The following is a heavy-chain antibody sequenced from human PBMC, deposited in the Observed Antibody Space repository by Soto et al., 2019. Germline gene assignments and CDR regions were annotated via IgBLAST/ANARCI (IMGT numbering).Heavy chain of an antibody. J-gene: IGHJ1*01. D-gene: IGHD3-10*01. Sequence: QVQLVQSGAEVKKPGASVKVSCKASGYTFTSYDISWVRQATGQGLEWMGWMNPNNGNTDYAPKFQGRGTMTMNTSIGTAYMELSSLRSEDTAVYYCARSPRNYYALGSYSYFRHWGQGTLVTVSS. CDR1: GYTFTSYD. V-gene: IGHV1-8*01. CDR2: MNPNNGNT. CDR3: ARSPRNYYALGSYSYFRH.